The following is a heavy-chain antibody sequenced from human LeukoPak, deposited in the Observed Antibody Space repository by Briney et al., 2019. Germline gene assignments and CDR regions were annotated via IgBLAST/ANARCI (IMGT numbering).Heavy chain of an antibody. CDR3: AKDDDWGRFNH. D-gene: IGHD3-16*01. CDR1: GGTFSSYT. J-gene: IGHJ1*01. CDR2: IIPIFGTP. V-gene: IGHV1-69*13. Sequence: ASVKVSCKTSGGTFSSYTISWVRQAPGQGLEWMGGIIPIFGTPHYAQKFQDRVTITADASTSTAYMELNSLRAEDTAMYYCAKDDDWGRFNHWGQGTLVTVSS.